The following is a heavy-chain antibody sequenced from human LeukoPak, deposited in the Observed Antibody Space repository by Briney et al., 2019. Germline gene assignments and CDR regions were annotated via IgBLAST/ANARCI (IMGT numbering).Heavy chain of an antibody. J-gene: IGHJ4*02. V-gene: IGHV3-23*01. CDR2: ISGSGGNT. D-gene: IGHD6-6*01. Sequence: QPGGSLRLSCAASGFTFSSYAMNWVRQAPGKGLEWVSVISGSGGNTYYADSVKGRFTISRDNSKNTLYLQMNSLRVDDTAAYSCAKGSHGYSSSSADYWGQGTLVTVSS. CDR3: AKGSHGYSSSSADY. CDR1: GFTFSSYA.